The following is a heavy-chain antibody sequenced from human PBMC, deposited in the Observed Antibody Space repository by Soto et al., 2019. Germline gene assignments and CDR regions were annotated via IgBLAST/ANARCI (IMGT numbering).Heavy chain of an antibody. CDR3: ARTITGYFWAGAY. V-gene: IGHV3-23*01. CDR2: IGGSGTNT. Sequence: GGALGLSCTASGFTFNMYAMSWVRQAPGKGLEWVSGIGGSGTNTYYADFVKGRFTISRDNSKNTLYLQMDSLRAEDTAIYYCARTITGYFWAGAYWGQGTLVTVSS. J-gene: IGHJ4*02. D-gene: IGHD1-1*01. CDR1: GFTFNMYA.